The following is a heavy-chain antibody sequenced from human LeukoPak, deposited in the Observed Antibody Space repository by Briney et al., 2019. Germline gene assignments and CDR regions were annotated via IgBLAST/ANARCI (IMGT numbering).Heavy chain of an antibody. Sequence: GGSLRLSCAASGFTFSSYGIHWVRQAPGKGLEWVAFIRYDGSNKYYADSVKGRFTISRDNSKNTLYLQMNSLRAEDTAVYYCAKSGPQTTSSNVLRYFDWPFDYWGQGTLVTVSS. CDR1: GFTFSSYG. D-gene: IGHD3-9*01. J-gene: IGHJ4*02. V-gene: IGHV3-30*02. CDR2: IRYDGSNK. CDR3: AKSGPQTTSSNVLRYFDWPFDY.